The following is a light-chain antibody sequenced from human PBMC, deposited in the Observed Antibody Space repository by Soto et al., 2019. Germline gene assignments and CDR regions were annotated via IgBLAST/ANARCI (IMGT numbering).Light chain of an antibody. CDR1: QSLSSSY. J-gene: IGKJ2*01. Sequence: EIVLTQFPSTLSLSPGERATLSCRPSQSLSSSYLVWYQQKPGQAPRLLIYAASRRATGIPDRFSGRGYATEYTHTISRLEPKDSAVYYCQQQGNFGQGTKLEIK. V-gene: IGKV3-20*01. CDR3: QQQGN. CDR2: AAS.